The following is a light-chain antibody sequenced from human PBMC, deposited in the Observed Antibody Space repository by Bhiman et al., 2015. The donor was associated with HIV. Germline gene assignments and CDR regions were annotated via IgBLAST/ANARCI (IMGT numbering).Light chain of an antibody. CDR1: SGSIAADY. J-gene: IGLJ3*02. CDR2: EDN. CDR3: QSQRV. V-gene: IGLV6-57*01. Sequence: QSVSESPGRTISISCSRNSGSIAADYVQWYQQRPGSSPTTVIYEDNQRPSGVPDRFSGSIDSSSNSASLTISGLKTEDEADYYCQSQRVFGGGTKLTVL.